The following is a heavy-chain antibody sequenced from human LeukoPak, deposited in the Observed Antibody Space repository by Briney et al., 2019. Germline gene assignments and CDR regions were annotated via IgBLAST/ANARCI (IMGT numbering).Heavy chain of an antibody. V-gene: IGHV4-59*01. CDR1: GGSISSYY. CDR3: ARARYDTNRAFDI. Sequence: SETLSLTCTASGGSISSYYWSWIRQPPGKGLEWIGYIYYSGSTNYNPSLKSRVAISVDTSTNQFSLNLNSVTAADTAVYYCARARYDTNRAFDIWGQGTMVTVSS. D-gene: IGHD2-8*01. CDR2: IYYSGST. J-gene: IGHJ3*02.